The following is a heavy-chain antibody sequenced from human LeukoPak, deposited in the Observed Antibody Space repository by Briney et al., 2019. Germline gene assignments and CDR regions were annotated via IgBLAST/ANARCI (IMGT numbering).Heavy chain of an antibody. D-gene: IGHD4-17*01. J-gene: IGHJ6*02. V-gene: IGHV1-18*01. CDR2: ISAYNGNT. CDR3: ARDEGTPTVYYYYGMDV. CDR1: GYTFTSYD. Sequence: ASVKVSCKASGYTFTSYDISWVRQAPGQGLEWMGWISAYNGNTNYAQKLQGRVTMTTDTSTSTAYMELRSLRSDDTAVYYCARDEGTPTVYYYYGMDVWGQGTTVTVSS.